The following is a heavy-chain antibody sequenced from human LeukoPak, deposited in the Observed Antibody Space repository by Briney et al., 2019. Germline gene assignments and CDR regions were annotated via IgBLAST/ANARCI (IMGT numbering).Heavy chain of an antibody. CDR1: GSTFSSYA. CDR3: ARAGKDDFWSGYYFDY. Sequence: GGSLRLSCAASGSTFSSYAMSWVRQAPGKGLEWVSAISGSGGSTYYADSVKGRFTISRDNAKNSLYLQMNSLRAEDTAVYYCARAGKDDFWSGYYFDYWGQGTLVTVSS. V-gene: IGHV3-23*01. CDR2: ISGSGGST. J-gene: IGHJ4*02. D-gene: IGHD3-3*01.